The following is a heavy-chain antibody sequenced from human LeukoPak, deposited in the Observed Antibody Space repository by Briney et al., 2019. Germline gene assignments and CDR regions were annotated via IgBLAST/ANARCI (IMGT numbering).Heavy chain of an antibody. J-gene: IGHJ4*02. CDR2: IYNTVST. D-gene: IGHD3-10*01. V-gene: IGHV4-59*01. CDR1: GGSISGYY. Sequence: SETPSLTCTVSGGSISGYYWSWIRQPPGKGLEWIGYIYNTVSTNSNPSLKSRVTISEDTSKNQFSLKLTSVTAADTAVYYCARLWYGESSFDYWGQGSLVTVSS. CDR3: ARLWYGESSFDY.